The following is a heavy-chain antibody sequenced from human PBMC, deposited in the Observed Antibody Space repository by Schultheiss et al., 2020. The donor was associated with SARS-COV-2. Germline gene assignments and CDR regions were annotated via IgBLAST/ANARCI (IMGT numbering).Heavy chain of an antibody. Sequence: SETLSLTCTVSGGSISSYYWSWIRQPPGKGLEWIGYIYYSGSTNYNPSLKSRVTISVDTSKNQFSLKLSSVTAADTAVYYCARFLVVPAAKTYYYGMDVWGQGTTVTVSS. J-gene: IGHJ6*02. CDR2: IYYSGST. CDR3: ARFLVVPAAKTYYYGMDV. CDR1: GGSISSYY. V-gene: IGHV4-59*08. D-gene: IGHD2-2*01.